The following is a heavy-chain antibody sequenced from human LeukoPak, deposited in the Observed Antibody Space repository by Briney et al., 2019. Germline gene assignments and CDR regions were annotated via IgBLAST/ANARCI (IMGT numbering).Heavy chain of an antibody. D-gene: IGHD2-15*01. CDR1: GFTFSSYG. CDR2: ISYDGSNK. Sequence: GRSLRLSCAASGFTFSSYGMHWVRQAPGKGLEWVAVISYDGSNKYYADSVKGRFTISRDNSKNTLYLQMNSLRAEDTAVYYRAKDQGVVVMGYWGQGTLVTVSS. CDR3: AKDQGVVVMGY. J-gene: IGHJ4*02. V-gene: IGHV3-30*18.